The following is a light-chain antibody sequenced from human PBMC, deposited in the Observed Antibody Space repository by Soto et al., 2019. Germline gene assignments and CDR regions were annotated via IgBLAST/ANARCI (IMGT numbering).Light chain of an antibody. Sequence: SYELTQPPSVSVAPGQTARITCEGNNIGRKSVHWYQQKAGQAPVLVVYGDSDWPSGTPERFSGSDSGNTATLTISGVEAGDEADYYCQMWDTSSDHVLFGGGTKLTV. CDR2: GDS. V-gene: IGLV3-21*02. J-gene: IGLJ2*01. CDR3: QMWDTSSDHVL. CDR1: NIGRKS.